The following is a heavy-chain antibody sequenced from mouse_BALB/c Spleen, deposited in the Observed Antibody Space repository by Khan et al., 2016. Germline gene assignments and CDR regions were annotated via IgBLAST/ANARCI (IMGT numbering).Heavy chain of an antibody. CDR1: GYSITSDYA. D-gene: IGHD3-1*01. CDR3: ARGASDGTYYAMDY. Sequence: EVQLVESGPGLVKPSQSLSLTCTVTGYSITSDYAWNWIRQFPGNKLEWMGYISYSGSTTYNPSLKSRISITRDTSKNQFFLQLNSVTTEDTATXYCARGASDGTYYAMDYWGQGTSVTVSS. CDR2: ISYSGST. V-gene: IGHV3-2*02. J-gene: IGHJ4*01.